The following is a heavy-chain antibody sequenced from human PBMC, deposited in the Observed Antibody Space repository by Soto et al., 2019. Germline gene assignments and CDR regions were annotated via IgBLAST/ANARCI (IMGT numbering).Heavy chain of an antibody. D-gene: IGHD2-15*01. J-gene: IGHJ4*02. V-gene: IGHV4-31*03. Sequence: QVQLQESGPGLVKPSQTLSLTCTVSGGSISRGGYYWSWIRQHPGKGLEWIGYIYYSGSTYYNPSLKSRVTISVDTSKNQFSLKLSSVTAADTAVYYCARSKVVVAAAVDYWGQGTLVTVSS. CDR2: IYYSGST. CDR3: ARSKVVVAAAVDY. CDR1: GGSISRGGYY.